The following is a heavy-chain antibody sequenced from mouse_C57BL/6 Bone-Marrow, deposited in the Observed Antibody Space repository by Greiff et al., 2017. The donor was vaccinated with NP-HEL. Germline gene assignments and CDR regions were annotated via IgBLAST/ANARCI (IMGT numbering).Heavy chain of an antibody. V-gene: IGHV5-17*01. CDR2: ISSGSSTI. CDR3: ARGHYYGSIYYFDY. Sequence: EVQLVESGGGLVKPGGSLKLSCAASGFTFSDYGMHWVRQAPEKGLEWVAYISSGSSTIYYADTVKGRFTISRDNAKNTLFLQMTSLRSEDTAMYYCARGHYYGSIYYFDYWGQGTTLTVSS. J-gene: IGHJ2*01. D-gene: IGHD1-1*01. CDR1: GFTFSDYG.